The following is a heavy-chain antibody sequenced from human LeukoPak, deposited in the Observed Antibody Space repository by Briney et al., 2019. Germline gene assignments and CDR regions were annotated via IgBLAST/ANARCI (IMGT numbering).Heavy chain of an antibody. J-gene: IGHJ5*02. V-gene: IGHV3-23*01. CDR2: ISGSGHTT. Sequence: GGSLRLSCAASGFTFSNYAMSWVRLAPGKGLEWVSAISGSGHTTYYADSVRGRFTFSRDNSKSTLFLQMNSLRAEDTAIYYCAKARTLTTLLGSWGQGTLVTVSS. D-gene: IGHD4-17*01. CDR1: GFTFSNYA. CDR3: AKARTLTTLLGS.